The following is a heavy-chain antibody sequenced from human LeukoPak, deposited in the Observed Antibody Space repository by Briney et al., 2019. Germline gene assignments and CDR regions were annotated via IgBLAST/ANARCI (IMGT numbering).Heavy chain of an antibody. V-gene: IGHV4-34*01. CDR3: ARNSYSYGYLTGYYFDF. D-gene: IGHD5-18*01. CDR1: GGSFSGYY. J-gene: IGHJ4*02. CDR2: SKHSGST. Sequence: RSSETLSLTFAVYGGSFSGYYWSWIRQSPGRGLEWIGESKHSGSTNYNPSLKSRVTVSVDTSKNQFSLNLSSVTAADTAVYYCARNSYSYGYLTGYYFDFWGQGTLVTVSS.